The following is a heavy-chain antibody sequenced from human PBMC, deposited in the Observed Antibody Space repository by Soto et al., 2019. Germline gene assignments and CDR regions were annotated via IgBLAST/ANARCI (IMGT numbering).Heavy chain of an antibody. Sequence: EVRLVESGGGLVKPGGSLRLSCAASGFTFSSYSMNWVRQAPGKGLEWVSSISSSSSYIYYADSVKGRFTISRDNAKNSLYLQMNSLRAEDTAVYYCAREGIAVAGYYFDYWGQGTLVTVSS. CDR2: ISSSSSYI. V-gene: IGHV3-21*01. J-gene: IGHJ4*02. CDR1: GFTFSSYS. D-gene: IGHD6-19*01. CDR3: AREGIAVAGYYFDY.